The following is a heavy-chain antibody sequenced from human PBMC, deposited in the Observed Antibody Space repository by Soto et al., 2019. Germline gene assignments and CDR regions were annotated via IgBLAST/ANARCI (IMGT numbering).Heavy chain of an antibody. CDR2: ISVSNATT. D-gene: IGHD3-10*01. J-gene: IGHJ4*02. Sequence: QIQLVQSGAEVKKPGASVRVSCKTSGYIFTNYAISWVRQAPGQGLEWMGWISVSNATTDSAHALRGRLTMTAGTATSTAYLELTSRMSNATAVYYCARSSPSLDYWGQGSLVTVSS. CDR3: ARSSPSLDY. CDR1: GYIFTNYA. V-gene: IGHV1-18*04.